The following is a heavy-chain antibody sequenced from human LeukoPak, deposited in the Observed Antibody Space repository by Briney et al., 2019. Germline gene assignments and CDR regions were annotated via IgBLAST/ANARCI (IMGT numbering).Heavy chain of an antibody. CDR3: ARGGSSWYAAHY. CDR1: GYTFTGYY. CDR2: INPNSGGT. J-gene: IGHJ4*02. V-gene: IGHV1-2*06. Sequence: ASVKVSCKASGYTFTGYYMHWVRQAPGQGLEWMGRINPNSGGTNYAQKFQGRVTMTRDTSTSTAYMELSRLRSDDTAVYYCARGGSSWYAAHYWGQGTLVTVSS. D-gene: IGHD6-13*01.